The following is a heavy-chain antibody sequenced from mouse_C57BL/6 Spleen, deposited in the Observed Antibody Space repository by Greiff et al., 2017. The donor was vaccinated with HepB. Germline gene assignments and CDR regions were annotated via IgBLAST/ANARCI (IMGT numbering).Heavy chain of an antibody. V-gene: IGHV1-55*01. CDR2: IYPGSGST. D-gene: IGHD2-3*01. CDR1: GYTFTSYW. Sequence: VQLQQPGAELVKPGASVKMSCKASGYTFTSYWITWVKQRPGQGLEWIGDIYPGSGSTNYNEKFKSKATLTVDTSSSTAYMQLSSLTSEDSAVYYRARFDGYYGYFDYWGQGTTPTVSS. CDR3: ARFDGYYGYFDY. J-gene: IGHJ2*01.